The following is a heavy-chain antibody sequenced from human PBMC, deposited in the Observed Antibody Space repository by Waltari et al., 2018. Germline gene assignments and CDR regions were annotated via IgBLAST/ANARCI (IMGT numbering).Heavy chain of an antibody. V-gene: IGHV4-39*07. CDR1: GGSITTLTYF. J-gene: IGHJ4*01. Sequence: QLQMEESGPGLVRPSETLSLTCAVPGGSITTLTYFWGWIRQPPGKGLEWIGSFSYNGNTYYNPSLKRRVAISGDTSKNQVSLLLSSVTAADTAVYYCARGLGAIYWGHGTLVTVSS. CDR3: ARGLGAIY. CDR2: FSYNGNT. D-gene: IGHD3-16*01.